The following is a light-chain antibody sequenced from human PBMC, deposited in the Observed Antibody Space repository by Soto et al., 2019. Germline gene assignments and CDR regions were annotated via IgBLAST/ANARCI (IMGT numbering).Light chain of an antibody. J-gene: IGKJ2*04. CDR2: RAS. V-gene: IGKV3-20*01. CDR3: QQYGISPPCS. CDR1: QTVTSAH. Sequence: EIVLTQSPGTLSLSPGERATLSCGASQTVTSAHLAWYQQKPGQAPRLIIYRASIRATGIPDRFSGSGSGTDFTLPISRLEPEDFAVYYCQQYGISPPCSFGQGTRLEI.